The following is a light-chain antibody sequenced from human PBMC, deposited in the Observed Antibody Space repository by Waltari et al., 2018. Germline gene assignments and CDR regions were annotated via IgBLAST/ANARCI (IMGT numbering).Light chain of an antibody. CDR1: QGISNY. CDR3: LQHNSSPIT. J-gene: IGKJ5*01. Sequence: RVTITCRASQGISNYLAWFQQKPGEVPKRLIYAASSLQSGVPSRFSGSGSGTEFTLTISSLQPEDFATYYCLQHNSSPITFGQGTRLDIK. CDR2: AAS. V-gene: IGKV1-17*03.